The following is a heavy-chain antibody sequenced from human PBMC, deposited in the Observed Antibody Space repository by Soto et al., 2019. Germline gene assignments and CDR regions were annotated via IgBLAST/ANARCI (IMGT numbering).Heavy chain of an antibody. V-gene: IGHV3-23*01. CDR1: GFTFSSYA. CDR2: ISGSGGST. J-gene: IGHJ4*02. CDR3: ASWADIVVVVAAIDY. Sequence: EVQLLESGGGLVQPGGSLRLSCAASGFTFSSYAMSWVRQAPGEGLEWVSAISGSGGSTYYADSVKGRFTISRDNSKNTLYLQMNSLRAEDTAVYYCASWADIVVVVAAIDYWGQGTLVTVSS. D-gene: IGHD2-15*01.